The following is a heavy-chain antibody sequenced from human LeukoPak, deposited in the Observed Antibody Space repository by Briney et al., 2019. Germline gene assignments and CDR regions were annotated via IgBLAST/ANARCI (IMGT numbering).Heavy chain of an antibody. CDR2: INHSGST. J-gene: IGHJ4*02. CDR3: ARGGGSYFNY. D-gene: IGHD1-26*01. CDR1: GGSFSGYY. Sequence: SETLSLTCAVYGGSFSGYYWSWIRQPPGKGLEWIGEINHSGSTNYNPSLKSRVTISVDTSKNQFSLKLSSVTVADTAVYYCARGGGSYFNYWGQGTLVTVSS. V-gene: IGHV4-34*01.